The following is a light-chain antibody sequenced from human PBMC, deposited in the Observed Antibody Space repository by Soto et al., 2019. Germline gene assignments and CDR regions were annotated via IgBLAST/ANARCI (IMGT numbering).Light chain of an antibody. CDR2: GAS. CDR3: HQYDNWPPYT. J-gene: IGKJ2*01. V-gene: IGKV3-15*01. Sequence: EIVMTQSPATLSVSPGQRATLSCRASQSVSRNLAWYQQKPGQAPRLLIYGASTRATGIPARFSGSGSGTEFTLTISSLQSEDLAVYYCHQYDNWPPYTFGQGTKLEIK. CDR1: QSVSRN.